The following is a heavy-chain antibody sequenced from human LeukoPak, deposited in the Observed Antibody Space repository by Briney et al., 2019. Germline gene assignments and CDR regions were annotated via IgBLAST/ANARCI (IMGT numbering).Heavy chain of an antibody. CDR2: INHSGST. D-gene: IGHD3-22*01. V-gene: IGHV4-34*01. CDR3: ARGGRYYDSSGYLKSGLDY. CDR1: GYSISSGRY. Sequence: PSETLSLTCTVSGYSISSGRYWSWIRQPPGKGLEWIGEINHSGSTNYNPSLKSRVTISVDTSKNQFSLKLSSVTAADTAVYYCARGGRYYDSSGYLKSGLDYWGQGTLVTVSS. J-gene: IGHJ4*02.